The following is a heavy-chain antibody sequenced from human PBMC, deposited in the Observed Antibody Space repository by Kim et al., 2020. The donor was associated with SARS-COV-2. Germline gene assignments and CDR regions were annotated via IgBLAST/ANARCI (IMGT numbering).Heavy chain of an antibody. CDR2: IFRGGNL. J-gene: IGHJ4*02. CDR1: AFTVSSNS. V-gene: IGHV3-53*01. CDR3: AGWTSSSWFDY. Sequence: GGSLRLSCAASAFTVSSNSMGWVRQAPGKGLEWVSVIFRGGNLDYAASVRGRFTISRDRSKNTLYLQMNSLRVDDTAVYYCAGWTSSSWFDYWGQGTRVTVYS. D-gene: IGHD6-6*01.